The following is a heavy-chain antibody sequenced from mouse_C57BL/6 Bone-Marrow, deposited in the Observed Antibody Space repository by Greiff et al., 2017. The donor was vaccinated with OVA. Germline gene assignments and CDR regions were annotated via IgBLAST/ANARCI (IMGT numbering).Heavy chain of an antibody. D-gene: IGHD2-2*01. J-gene: IGHJ2*01. V-gene: IGHV1-81*01. CDR2: IYPRSGNS. CDR3: ARGEGYDEDC. Sequence: QVQLKESGAELARPGASVKLSCKASGYTFTSYGISWVKQRTGQGLEWIGEIYPRSGNSYYNEKFKGKATLTADKSSSTAYMELRSLTSEDSAVYFCARGEGYDEDCWGQGTTLTVSS. CDR1: GYTFTSYG.